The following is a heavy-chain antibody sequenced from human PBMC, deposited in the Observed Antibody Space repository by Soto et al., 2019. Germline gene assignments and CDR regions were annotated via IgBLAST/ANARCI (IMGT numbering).Heavy chain of an antibody. CDR3: ARDFRGYSYGYYYYGMDV. D-gene: IGHD5-18*01. Sequence: SVKVSCKASGGTFSSYAISWVRQAPGQGLEWMGGIIPIFGTANYAQKFQGRVTITADKSTSTAYMELSSLRSEDTAVYYCARDFRGYSYGYYYYGMDVWGQGTTVTVSS. J-gene: IGHJ6*02. CDR2: IIPIFGTA. V-gene: IGHV1-69*06. CDR1: GGTFSSYA.